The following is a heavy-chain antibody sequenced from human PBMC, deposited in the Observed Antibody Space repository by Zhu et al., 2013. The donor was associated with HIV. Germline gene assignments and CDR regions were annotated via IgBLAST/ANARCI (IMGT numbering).Heavy chain of an antibody. CDR1: GGSVSSYY. V-gene: IGHV4-59*02. J-gene: IGHJ5*02. CDR2: IYFTGST. CDR3: ARSYLASSGYDRLTNWFDP. D-gene: IGHD3-22*01. Sequence: QVQLRESGPGLVKPSETLSLTCSVSGGSVSSYYWSWIRQPPGKGLEWIGYIYFTGSTNYNPSLKSRVTILVDTSKNQFSLMLKSVTAADTAVYYCARSYLASSGYDRLTNWFDPWGQGTLVTVSS.